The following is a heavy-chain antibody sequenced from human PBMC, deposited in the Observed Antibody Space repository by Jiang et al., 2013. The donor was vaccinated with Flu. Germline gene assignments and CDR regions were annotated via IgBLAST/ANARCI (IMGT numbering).Heavy chain of an antibody. V-gene: IGHV7-4-1*02. J-gene: IGHJ4*02. D-gene: IGHD6-13*01. CDR3: ARERSSSWYYFDY. Sequence: QGFTGRFVFSLDTSVSTAYLQISSLKAEDTAVYYCARERSSSWYYFDYWGQGTLVTVSS.